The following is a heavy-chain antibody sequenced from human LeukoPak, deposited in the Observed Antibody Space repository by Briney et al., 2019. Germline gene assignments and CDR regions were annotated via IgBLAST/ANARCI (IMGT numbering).Heavy chain of an antibody. D-gene: IGHD3-9*01. CDR1: GYTFTSYA. J-gene: IGHJ4*02. Sequence: GASVKVSCKASGYTFTSYAMHWVRQAPGQRLEWMGWINAGNGNTKYSQKFQGRVTITRDTSANTAYVELSSLRSEDTAVYYCAREWVQLRYFDWFPYFDYWGQGTLVTVSS. CDR3: AREWVQLRYFDWFPYFDY. V-gene: IGHV1-3*01. CDR2: INAGNGNT.